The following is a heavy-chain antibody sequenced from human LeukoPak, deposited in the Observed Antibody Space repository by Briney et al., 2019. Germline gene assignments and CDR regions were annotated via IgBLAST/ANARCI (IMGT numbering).Heavy chain of an antibody. D-gene: IGHD4-17*01. J-gene: IGHJ4*02. CDR3: ARSDYGDYPYYFDY. Sequence: PSETLSLTCTVSGGSISSYYWSWIRQPPGKGLEWIGYIYYSGSTNYNPSPKSRVTISVDTSKNQFSLKLSSVTAADTAVYYCARSDYGDYPYYFDYWGQGTLVTVSS. CDR2: IYYSGST. V-gene: IGHV4-59*01. CDR1: GGSISSYY.